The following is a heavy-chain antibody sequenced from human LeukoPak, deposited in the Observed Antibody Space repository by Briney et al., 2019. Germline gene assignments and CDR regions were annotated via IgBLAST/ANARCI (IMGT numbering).Heavy chain of an antibody. CDR2: ISYDGINE. Sequence: GRSLRLSCAASGFTFSSFGMHWVRQAPGKGLEWVAVISYDGINEYHADSVKGRFTISRDNSKNTLYLQMNSLRAEDTAVYYCAKGNSGSYYLFDYWGQGTLVTVSS. CDR1: GFTFSSFG. D-gene: IGHD1-26*01. CDR3: AKGNSGSYYLFDY. J-gene: IGHJ4*02. V-gene: IGHV3-30*18.